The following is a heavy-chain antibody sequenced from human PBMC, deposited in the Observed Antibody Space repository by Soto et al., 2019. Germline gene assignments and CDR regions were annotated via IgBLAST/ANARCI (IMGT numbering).Heavy chain of an antibody. Sequence: PGGSLRLSCAASGFTFSSYAIHWVRQPPGRGLEWVAVISYDGSSTYYTDSVKGRFTISRDNSKNTLYLQMDSLRGDDTAVYSCARDSQPHRLMNHFDCWGQGTLVTVSS. CDR1: GFTFSSYA. V-gene: IGHV3-30-3*01. D-gene: IGHD2-21*02. J-gene: IGHJ4*02. CDR2: ISYDGSST. CDR3: ARDSQPHRLMNHFDC.